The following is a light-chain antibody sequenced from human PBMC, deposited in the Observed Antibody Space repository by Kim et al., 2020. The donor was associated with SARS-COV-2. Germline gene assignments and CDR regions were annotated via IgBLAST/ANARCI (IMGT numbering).Light chain of an antibody. CDR1: QSVSSN. J-gene: IGKJ2*01. CDR2: GAS. CDR3: QQYNNWPPYT. V-gene: IGKV3-15*01. Sequence: VSPWESAPLSCGAGQSVSSNLAWYQQKPGQAPRLLIYGASTRATGIPARFSGSGSGTEFTLTISSLQSEDFAVCYCQQYNNWPPYTFGQGTKLEI.